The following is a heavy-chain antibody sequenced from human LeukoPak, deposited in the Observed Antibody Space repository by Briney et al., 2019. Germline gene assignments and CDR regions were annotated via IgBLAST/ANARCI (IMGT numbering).Heavy chain of an antibody. V-gene: IGHV3-23*01. CDR1: GFTFSSYA. Sequence: GGSLRLSCAASGFTFSSYAMSWVRQAPGKGLEWVSVISGNSISTYYADSVKGRFTISRDNAKNSLYLQMNSLRAEDTAVYYCARQPPADCSSTGCYTGGYYYYYMDVWGKGTTVTVSS. CDR3: ARQPPADCSSTGCYTGGYYYYYMDV. D-gene: IGHD2-2*02. J-gene: IGHJ6*03. CDR2: ISGNSIST.